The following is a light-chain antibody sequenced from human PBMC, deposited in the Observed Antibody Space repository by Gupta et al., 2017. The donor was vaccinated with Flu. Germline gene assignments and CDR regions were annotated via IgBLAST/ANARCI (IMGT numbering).Light chain of an antibody. CDR1: QNIGGA. V-gene: IGKV6-21*01. CDR3: QQSSDLPWT. CDR2: YAS. Sequence: VLPQSPDFQSVTPKEKVTITCRASQNIGGALHWYQQKPEQSPKLLIKYASQCASGVPSRFSGSGSGTDFTLTINSLEPEDAATYYCQQSSDLPWTFGQGTKVEIK. J-gene: IGKJ1*01.